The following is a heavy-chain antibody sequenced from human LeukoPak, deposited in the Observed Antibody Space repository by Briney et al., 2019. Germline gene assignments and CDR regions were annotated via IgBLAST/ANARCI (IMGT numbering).Heavy chain of an antibody. Sequence: ESGPTLVHPTQTLTLTCTFSGFSLSTSGVGVGWIRQPPGKALEWLALIYWNDDKRYSPSLKSRLTITKDTSKNQVVLTMTNMDPVDTATYYCARPYYYGSGSYRTHFDYWGQGTLVTVSS. CDR2: IYWNDDK. J-gene: IGHJ4*02. D-gene: IGHD3-10*01. V-gene: IGHV2-5*01. CDR1: GFSLSTSGVG. CDR3: ARPYYYGSGSYRTHFDY.